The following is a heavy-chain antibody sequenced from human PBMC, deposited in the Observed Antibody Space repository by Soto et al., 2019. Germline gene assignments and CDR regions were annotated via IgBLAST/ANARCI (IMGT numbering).Heavy chain of an antibody. D-gene: IGHD6-19*01. Sequence: PSETLSLTCTVSGGSVSSGSYYWGWIRHPPGKGLEWIGYMYYSGSTNYNPPLKSRVTISVYTSKNQFSLKLSSVTAADTAVYYCERVAPRGSSGWQRDYGGNDDSYYYYYGLDAWGHGPKLNV. J-gene: IGHJ6*02. CDR2: MYYSGST. CDR3: ERVAPRGSSGWQRDYGGNDDSYYYYYGLDA. V-gene: IGHV4-61*01. CDR1: GGSVSSGSYY.